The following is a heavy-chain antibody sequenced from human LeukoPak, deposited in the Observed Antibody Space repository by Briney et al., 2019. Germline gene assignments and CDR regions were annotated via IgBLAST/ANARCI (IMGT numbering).Heavy chain of an antibody. D-gene: IGHD3-22*01. V-gene: IGHV3-30*02. CDR1: GFTFSSYG. CDR3: AKDTEYYYYDSSGYPEGGFDY. CDR2: IRYDGSNK. J-gene: IGHJ4*02. Sequence: GGSLRLFCAASGFTFSSYGMHWVRQAPGKGLEWVAFIRYDGSNKYYADSVKGRFTISRDNSKNTLYLQMNSLRAEDTAVYYCAKDTEYYYYDSSGYPEGGFDYWGQGTLVTVSS.